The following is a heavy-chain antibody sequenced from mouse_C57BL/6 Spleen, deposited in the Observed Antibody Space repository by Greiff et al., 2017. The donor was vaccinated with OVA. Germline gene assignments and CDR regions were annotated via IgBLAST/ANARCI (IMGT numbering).Heavy chain of an antibody. CDR3: AISANCGYYFDY. V-gene: IGHV1-81*01. J-gene: IGHJ2*01. D-gene: IGHD4-1*01. Sequence: QVQLQQSGAELARPGASVKLSCKASGYTFTSYGISWVKQSTGQGLEWIGEIYPRSGNTYYNEKFKGKATLTADKSSSTAYMELRSLTSEDSAVYFCAISANCGYYFDYWGQGTTLTVSS. CDR2: IYPRSGNT. CDR1: GYTFTSYG.